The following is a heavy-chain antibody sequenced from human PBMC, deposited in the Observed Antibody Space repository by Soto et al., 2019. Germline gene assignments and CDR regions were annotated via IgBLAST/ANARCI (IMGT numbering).Heavy chain of an antibody. V-gene: IGHV1-18*01. CDR1: GYTFTSYG. D-gene: IGHD6-6*01. CDR2: ISAYNGNT. CDR3: ARIGIAARRVDLDP. Sequence: APVKVSCKGSGYTFTSYGISWGRQAPGQGLEWMGWISAYNGNTNYAQKLQGRVTMTTDTSTSTAYMELRSLRSDDTAVYYCARIGIAARRVDLDPWGQGTLVTVSS. J-gene: IGHJ5*02.